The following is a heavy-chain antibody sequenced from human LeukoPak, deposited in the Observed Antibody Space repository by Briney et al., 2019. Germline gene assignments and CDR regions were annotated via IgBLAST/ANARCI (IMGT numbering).Heavy chain of an antibody. V-gene: IGHV3-23*01. CDR2: ISGSGDST. D-gene: IGHD3-10*01. J-gene: IGHJ4*02. CDR1: EFTFSSYA. CDR3: ANKYHDYYGSGTYSPFDY. Sequence: GGSLRLSCAASEFTFSSYAMQWVRQAPGKGLEWVSGISGSGDSTYYADSVKGRFTISRDNSKNTLYLQMNSLRAEDTAVYYCANKYHDYYGSGTYSPFDYWGQGTLVTVSS.